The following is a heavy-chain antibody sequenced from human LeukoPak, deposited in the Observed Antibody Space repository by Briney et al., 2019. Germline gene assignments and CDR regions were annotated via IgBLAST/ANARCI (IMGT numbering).Heavy chain of an antibody. J-gene: IGHJ5*02. CDR1: RYSISSGYY. CDR2: IYHSGST. CDR3: ARDRIYCTSTSCFFKWFDP. D-gene: IGHD2-2*01. V-gene: IGHV4-38-2*02. Sequence: NASETLSLTCTVSRYSISSGYYWGWIRQPPGKGLEWIGSIYHSGSTYYNPSLKSRVTILINTSRNQFSLKLSSVTAADTAIYYCARDRIYCTSTSCFFKWFDPWGQGTLVTVSS.